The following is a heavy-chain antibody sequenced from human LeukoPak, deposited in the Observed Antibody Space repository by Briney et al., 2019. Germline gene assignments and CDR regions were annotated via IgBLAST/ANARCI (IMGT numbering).Heavy chain of an antibody. J-gene: IGHJ4*02. V-gene: IGHV3-23*01. CDR1: RFTFSSYA. CDR3: AKDRNIVVVTAIFDY. Sequence: GGSLRLSCAASRFTFSSYAVSWVRQAPGKGLEWVSAISGSGGSTYYADSVKGRFTISRDNSKNTLYLQMNSLRAEDTAVYYCAKDRNIVVVTAIFDYWGQGTLVTVSS. D-gene: IGHD2-21*02. CDR2: ISGSGGST.